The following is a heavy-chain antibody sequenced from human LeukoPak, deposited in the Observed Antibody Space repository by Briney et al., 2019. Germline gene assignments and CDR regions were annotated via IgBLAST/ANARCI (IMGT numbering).Heavy chain of an antibody. V-gene: IGHV3-74*01. CDR3: ARDAVDTVNAV. D-gene: IGHD5-18*01. Sequence: GGSLRLSCAASGFTFTTYWLHWVRQAPGKGLVWVSHINSDGSITSYADSVKGRFTISRDNAKNTLYLQMNSLRAEDTAVYYCARDAVDTVNAVWGQGTTVTVSS. CDR2: INSDGSIT. J-gene: IGHJ6*02. CDR1: GFTFTTYW.